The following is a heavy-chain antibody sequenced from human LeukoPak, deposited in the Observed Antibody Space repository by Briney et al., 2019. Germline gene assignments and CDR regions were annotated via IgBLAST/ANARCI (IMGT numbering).Heavy chain of an antibody. V-gene: IGHV3-30*18. CDR2: ISYDGSNK. CDR1: GFTFSSYG. Sequence: PGGSLRLSCAASGFTFSSYGMHWVGQAPGKGLEWVAVISYDGSNKYYADSVKGRFTISRDNSKNTLYLQMNSLRAEDTAVYYCAKESPYDYGGSLDYWGQGTLVTVSS. D-gene: IGHD4-23*01. CDR3: AKESPYDYGGSLDY. J-gene: IGHJ4*02.